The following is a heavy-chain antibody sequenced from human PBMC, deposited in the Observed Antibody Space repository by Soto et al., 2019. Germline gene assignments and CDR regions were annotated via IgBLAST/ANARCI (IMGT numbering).Heavy chain of an antibody. CDR1: GGSISTDNW. J-gene: IGHJ4*02. V-gene: IGHV4-4*02. Sequence: QVQLEESGPGLVKPSGTLSLTCAVSGGSISTDNWWSWVRQAPGKGLEWVGEIYHSGSTNYNPSLKSRLTISIDKSKDQFSLDVTSVTAADTAVYYCARGGRWLFDYWGQGTLVTVSS. CDR2: IYHSGST. CDR3: ARGGRWLFDY. D-gene: IGHD5-12*01.